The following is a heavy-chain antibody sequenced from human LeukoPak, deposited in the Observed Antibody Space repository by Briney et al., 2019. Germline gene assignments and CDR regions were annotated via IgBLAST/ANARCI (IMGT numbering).Heavy chain of an antibody. V-gene: IGHV4-4*02. CDR3: ASADIGWNPAHY. CDR1: GGSINDRDW. D-gene: IGHD2-15*01. Sequence: SETLSLTCDVSGGSINDRDWWTRVRQPPEKGLEWLGEIQTTGRTNSNPSLRSRVTMSINKARKQVFLNLNSVTAADTAVHYCASADIGWNPAHYWGQGTLVIVSS. CDR2: IQTTGRT. J-gene: IGHJ4*02.